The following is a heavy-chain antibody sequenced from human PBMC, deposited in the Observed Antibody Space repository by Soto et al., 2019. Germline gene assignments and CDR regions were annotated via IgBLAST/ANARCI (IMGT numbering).Heavy chain of an antibody. D-gene: IGHD6-6*01. J-gene: IGHJ4*02. V-gene: IGHV1-8*01. CDR3: AGGREVGFGTFSSSSIFGY. Sequence: QVQLVQSGAEVKQPGASVKVSCKGSEFTFTSYDINWVRQATGQGLEWIGWMNPNSGNTGYAQRFQGRVTMTRNTSLSTAYMELSGLTVDYTAGYYGAGGREVGFGTFSSSSIFGYWGQGTLLTVSS. CDR1: EFTFTSYD. CDR2: MNPNSGNT.